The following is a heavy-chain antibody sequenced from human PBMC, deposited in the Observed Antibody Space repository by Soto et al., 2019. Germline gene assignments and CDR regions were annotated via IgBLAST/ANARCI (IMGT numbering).Heavy chain of an antibody. CDR2: IYPGDSDT. CDR3: ARTRSFTLGFYYDGMDV. D-gene: IGHD6-6*01. V-gene: IGHV5-51*01. CDR1: GYSFASYW. Sequence: LKISCQGSGYSFASYWMGGVRQMPWKDLEWMGIIYPGDSDTRYSPSFQGQVTISADKSLRTAYLQWTSLKASDTALYYCARTRSFTLGFYYDGMDVWGQGTTVTVSS. J-gene: IGHJ6*02.